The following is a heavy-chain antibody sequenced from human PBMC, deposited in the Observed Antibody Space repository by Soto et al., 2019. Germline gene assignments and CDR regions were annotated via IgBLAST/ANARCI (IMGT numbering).Heavy chain of an antibody. CDR1: GYSFTTYW. CDR3: ARGNFSGYYSTFAAFEL. CDR2: IDPSDSYT. Sequence: EVQLVQSGAEVKKPGESLRISCKGSGYSFTTYWISWVRQMPGKGLEWMGRIDPSDSYTNYSTSFRGHVTISVEKSISTADGQWSSLKATDTAMYYCARGNFSGYYSTFAAFELWGQATLVSISS. J-gene: IGHJ3*01. D-gene: IGHD3-22*01. V-gene: IGHV5-10-1*03.